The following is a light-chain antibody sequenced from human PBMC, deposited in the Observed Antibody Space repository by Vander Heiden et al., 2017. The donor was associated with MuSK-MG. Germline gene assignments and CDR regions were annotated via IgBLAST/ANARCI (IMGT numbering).Light chain of an antibody. J-gene: IGKJ4*01. CDR3: QRTANAPLT. V-gene: IGKV1-27*01. Sequence: DIQLTHSPSSLSASVRDRVTITCRMSQDISSYLNWYRQKPGKDPTLLIYSASNLQSGVPSRFSGSGSGTNFTLTISNLQPEELATYCGQRTANAPLTFGGGTKVEIK. CDR1: QDISSY. CDR2: SAS.